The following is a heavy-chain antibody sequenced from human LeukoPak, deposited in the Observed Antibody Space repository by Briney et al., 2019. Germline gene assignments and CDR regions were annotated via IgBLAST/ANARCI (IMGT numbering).Heavy chain of an antibody. D-gene: IGHD2-2*01. CDR2: IYTSGST. CDR3: ARVGSVVPAARVGASDI. Sequence: SETLSLTCTVSGGSISSSSYYWGWIRQPAGKGLEWIGRIYTSGSTNYNPSLKSRVTISVDTSKNQFSLKLSSVTAADTAVYYCARVGSVVPAARVGASDIWGQGTMVTVSS. J-gene: IGHJ3*02. V-gene: IGHV4-61*02. CDR1: GGSISSSSYY.